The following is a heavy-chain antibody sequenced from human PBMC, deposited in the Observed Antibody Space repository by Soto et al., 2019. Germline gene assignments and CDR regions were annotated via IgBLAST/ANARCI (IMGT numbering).Heavy chain of an antibody. CDR2: IYWDDDE. CDR1: GFSLNEGGEA. J-gene: IGHJ4*02. Sequence: QITLKESGPTLVKPTQTLTLTCTFSGFSLNEGGEAVGWIRQPPGKALEWLALIYWDDDERYTSSLQSRITITKNTPKTQEVLRMTDMDPVDTATYYCARFPTYYYTGRVSGPFGYFDYWGQGTLVTVSS. V-gene: IGHV2-5*02. CDR3: ARFPTYYYTGRVSGPFGYFDY. D-gene: IGHD3-3*01.